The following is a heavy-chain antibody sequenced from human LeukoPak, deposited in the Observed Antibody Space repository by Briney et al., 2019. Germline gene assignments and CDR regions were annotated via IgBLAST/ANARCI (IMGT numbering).Heavy chain of an antibody. CDR3: ARDLSLIAVADGGRGYYYYGMDV. CDR1: GGSISSSSYY. D-gene: IGHD6-19*01. Sequence: PSETLSLTCTVSGGSISSSSYYWGWIRQPPGKGLEWIGYIYYSGSTNYNPSLKSRVTISVDTSKNQFSLKLSSVTAADTAVYYCARDLSLIAVADGGRGYYYYGMDVWGQGTTVTVSS. V-gene: IGHV4-61*01. J-gene: IGHJ6*02. CDR2: IYYSGST.